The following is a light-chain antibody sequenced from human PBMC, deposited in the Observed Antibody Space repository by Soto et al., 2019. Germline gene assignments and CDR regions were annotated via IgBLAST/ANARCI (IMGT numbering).Light chain of an antibody. Sequence: DIQMTQSPASLSASVGDRVTITCRASQSISSYLNWYQQRPGKAPNLLIYAASSLQSGVPSRFSGSGSGTDLTLTISSLQPEDFATYYCQQSYSTPRTFGQGTKVDI. V-gene: IGKV1-39*01. CDR1: QSISSY. CDR3: QQSYSTPRT. J-gene: IGKJ1*01. CDR2: AAS.